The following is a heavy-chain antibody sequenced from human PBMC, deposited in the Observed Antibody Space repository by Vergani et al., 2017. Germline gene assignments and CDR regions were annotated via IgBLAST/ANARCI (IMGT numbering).Heavy chain of an antibody. CDR1: GASVNSYY. J-gene: IGHJ4*02. D-gene: IGHD3-10*01. CDR3: ARSRMYSGTGGANY. CDR2: VSFRGDT. V-gene: IGHV4-59*02. Sequence: QVKLQESGPGLVKPSETLSLTCTVSGASVNSYYWSWIRQPPGKGLEWMGYVSFRGDTLYDPSVKGRMTISLNTSSNQFSLYLTSGTAADTAVYYCARSRMYSGTGGANYWGRGTLVTVSS.